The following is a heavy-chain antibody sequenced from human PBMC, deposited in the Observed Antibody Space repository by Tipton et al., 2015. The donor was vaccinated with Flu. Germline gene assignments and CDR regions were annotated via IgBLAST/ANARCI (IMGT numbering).Heavy chain of an antibody. Sequence: SGAEVKKPGASVRISCTASGYTFTNYNMHWERQAPGQGPEWMGIIYPSGGGTTYAQRFQGRVTLTRDKSTSTVYMELSSLRSEDTAFYYCARDRGFGAYTFDYWGQGTLVTVAS. V-gene: IGHV1-46*01. CDR3: ARDRGFGAYTFDY. CDR1: GYTFTNYN. CDR2: IYPSGGGT. D-gene: IGHD3-10*01. J-gene: IGHJ4*02.